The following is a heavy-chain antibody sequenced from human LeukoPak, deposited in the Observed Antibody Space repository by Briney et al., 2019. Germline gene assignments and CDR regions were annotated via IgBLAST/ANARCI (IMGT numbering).Heavy chain of an antibody. CDR1: GGSISSGGYS. Sequence: SQTLSLTCAVSGGSISSGGYSWSWIRQPPGKGLEWIGYIYHSGSTYYNPSLKSRVTILVDRSKNQFSLKLSSVTAADTAVYYCARSPPPMFSDYVDYFDYWGQGTLVTVSS. CDR3: ARSPPPMFSDYVDYFDY. CDR2: IYHSGST. D-gene: IGHD5-12*01. V-gene: IGHV4-30-2*01. J-gene: IGHJ4*02.